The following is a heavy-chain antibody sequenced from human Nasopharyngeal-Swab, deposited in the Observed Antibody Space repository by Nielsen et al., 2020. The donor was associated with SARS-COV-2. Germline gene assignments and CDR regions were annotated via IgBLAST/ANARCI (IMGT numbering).Heavy chain of an antibody. CDR3: ARHNGQLGSGDYYYYYGMDV. CDR1: GYSFTSYW. CDR2: IYPGDSDT. V-gene: IGHV5-51*01. D-gene: IGHD6-6*01. Sequence: GESLKISCKGSGYSFTSYWIGWVRQMPGKGLEWMGIIYPGDSDTRYSPSFQGQVTISADKSISTAYLQWSSLKASDTAMYYCARHNGQLGSGDYYYYYGMDVWGQGTTVTVSS. J-gene: IGHJ6*02.